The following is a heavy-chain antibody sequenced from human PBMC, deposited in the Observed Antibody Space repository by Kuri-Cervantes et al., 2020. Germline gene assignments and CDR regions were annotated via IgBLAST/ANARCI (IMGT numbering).Heavy chain of an antibody. V-gene: IGHV1-69*05. J-gene: IGHJ6*03. Sequence: SVKVSCKASGGTFSSYAVSWVRQAPGQGLEWMGGIIPIFGPANYAQKLQGRVTMTTDTSTSTAYMELRSLRSDDTAVYYCARGPGFGVVIMPTHYMDVWGKGTTVTVSS. CDR3: ARGPGFGVVIMPTHYMDV. D-gene: IGHD3-3*01. CDR2: IIPIFGPA. CDR1: GGTFSSYA.